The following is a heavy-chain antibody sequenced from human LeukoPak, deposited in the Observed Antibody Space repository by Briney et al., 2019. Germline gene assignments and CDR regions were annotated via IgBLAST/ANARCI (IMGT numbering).Heavy chain of an antibody. CDR2: ISYDGSNK. V-gene: IGHV3-30*18. CDR3: AKSSSGGNSPPYCYYGMDV. CDR1: GFTFSTHG. Sequence: GGSLRLSCAASGFTFSTHGMHWVRQAPGKGLEWVAVISYDGSNKYYAGSVKGRFTISRDNSRNTLYLQMNSLRAEDTAVYYCAKSSSGGNSPPYCYYGMDVWGQGTTVTVSS. J-gene: IGHJ6*02. D-gene: IGHD4-23*01.